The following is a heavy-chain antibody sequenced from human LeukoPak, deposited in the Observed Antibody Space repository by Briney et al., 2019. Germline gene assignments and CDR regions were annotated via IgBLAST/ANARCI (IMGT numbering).Heavy chain of an antibody. V-gene: IGHV4-34*01. D-gene: IGHD6-13*01. CDR1: GGSFSGYY. J-gene: IGHJ4*02. Sequence: PSETLSLTCAVYGGSFSGYYWSWIRQPPGKGLEWIGEINHSGSTNSNPSLKSRVTISVDTSKNQFSLKLSSVTAADTAVYYCARGIWYSFDYWGQGTLVTVSS. CDR3: ARGIWYSFDY. CDR2: INHSGST.